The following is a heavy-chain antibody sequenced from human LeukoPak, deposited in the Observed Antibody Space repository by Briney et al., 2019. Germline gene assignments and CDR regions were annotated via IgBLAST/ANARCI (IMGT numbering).Heavy chain of an antibody. Sequence: PGGSLRLSCAASGFTFSTYSMNWVRQAPGKGLEWVSTISGSGASTFYADSVMGRFTISRYNSQNTLYLQMNTPRAEDTAVYYCAKGGSLVRGVIDYWGQGTLVTVSS. D-gene: IGHD3-10*01. V-gene: IGHV3-23*01. CDR1: GFTFSTYS. CDR2: ISGSGAST. J-gene: IGHJ4*02. CDR3: AKGGSLVRGVIDY.